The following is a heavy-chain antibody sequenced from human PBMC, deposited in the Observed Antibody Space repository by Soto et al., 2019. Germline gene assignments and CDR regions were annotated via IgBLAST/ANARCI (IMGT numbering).Heavy chain of an antibody. V-gene: IGHV3-74*03. CDR2: INIDGSGT. CDR1: GLTFSNYW. Sequence: GGSLRLSCAASGLTFSNYWMHWVGQAPGKGLVWVSRINIDGSGTTYADSVKGRFTISRDNAKNTVFLEMKNLRAEDTAVYYCAGDSCDHHFWGQRTTVTVS. CDR3: AGDSCDHHF. J-gene: IGHJ6*02.